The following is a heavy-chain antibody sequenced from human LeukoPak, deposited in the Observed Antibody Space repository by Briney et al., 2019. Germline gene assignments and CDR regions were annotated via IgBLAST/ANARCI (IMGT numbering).Heavy chain of an antibody. V-gene: IGHV1-46*01. CDR1: GYTFTSYY. J-gene: IGHJ4*02. CDR3: ARESKYCSGGSCYPDY. D-gene: IGHD2-15*01. Sequence: ASVKVSCKASGYTFTSYYMHWVRQAPGQGLEWMGIINPSGGSTSYAQKFQGRVTMTRDTSTSTVYMELSSLRSEDTAVYYCARESKYCSGGSCYPDYWGQGTLVTVSS. CDR2: INPSGGST.